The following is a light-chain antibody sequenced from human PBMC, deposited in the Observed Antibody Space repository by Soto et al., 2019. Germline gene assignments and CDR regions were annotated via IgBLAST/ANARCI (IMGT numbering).Light chain of an antibody. CDR1: QSVNSNY. CDR2: VAS. CDR3: QQYGSSGT. Sequence: EIVLTQSPGTLSLSPGERATLSCRASQSVNSNYLVWYQQKPGQPPRLLVYVASSRATGIPDRFSGSGSGTDFTLTISRLEPEDFAVYYCQQYGSSGTFGQGTKVDI. J-gene: IGKJ1*01. V-gene: IGKV3-20*01.